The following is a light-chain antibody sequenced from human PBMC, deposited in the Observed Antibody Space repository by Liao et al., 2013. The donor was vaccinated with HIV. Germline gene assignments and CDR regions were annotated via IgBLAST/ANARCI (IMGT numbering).Light chain of an antibody. CDR3: QAWDSSTVV. CDR2: YDS. J-gene: IGLJ1*01. Sequence: SYELTQPPSVSVAPGKTARITCGGANIGSKSVHWYQQKPGQAPVLVIHYDSDPPSGIPERFSGSNSGNTATLTISGTQAMDEADYYCQAWDSSTVVFGTGTKVTVL. CDR1: NIGSKS. V-gene: IGLV3-21*01.